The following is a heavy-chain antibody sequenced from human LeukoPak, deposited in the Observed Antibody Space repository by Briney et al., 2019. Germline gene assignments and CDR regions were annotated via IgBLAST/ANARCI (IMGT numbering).Heavy chain of an antibody. J-gene: IGHJ5*02. Sequence: ASVKVSCKASGYTFTSYGISWVRQAPGQGLEWMGWISAYNGNTSYAQKLQGRVTMTTDTSTSTAYMELRSLRSDDTAVYYCSRMVPAAISGWFDPWGQGTLVTVSS. CDR3: SRMVPAAISGWFDP. D-gene: IGHD2-2*01. V-gene: IGHV1-18*01. CDR1: GYTFTSYG. CDR2: ISAYNGNT.